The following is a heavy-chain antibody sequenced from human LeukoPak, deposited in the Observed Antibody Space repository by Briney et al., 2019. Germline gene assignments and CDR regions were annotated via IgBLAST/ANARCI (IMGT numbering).Heavy chain of an antibody. D-gene: IGHD1-14*01. V-gene: IGHV3-7*01. CDR1: GFTFSSYW. CDR3: ARGYTGLEY. CDR2: IKQDGSEK. J-gene: IGHJ4*02. Sequence: GGSLRLSCAASGFTFSSYWMSWVRQAPGKGLEGVAIIKQDGSEKYYMDSVKGRFTISRDNAKNSLYLQMNSLRAEDTAVYYCARGYTGLEYWGQGTLVTVSS.